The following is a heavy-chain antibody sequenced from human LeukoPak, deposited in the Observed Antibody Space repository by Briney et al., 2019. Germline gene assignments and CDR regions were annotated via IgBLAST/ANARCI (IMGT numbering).Heavy chain of an antibody. CDR2: IYPGDSDT. Sequence: GESLKIPCQGSGFRFDIYWIGWVRQIPGKGLEWMGNIYPGDSDTRYSPSFQGQATMSADKSSSTAYLQWSSLKASDTAMYYCARRQGGQNWYFDLWGRGTVVTVSS. CDR1: GFRFDIYW. V-gene: IGHV5-51*01. CDR3: ARRQGGQNWYFDL. J-gene: IGHJ2*01. D-gene: IGHD3-16*01.